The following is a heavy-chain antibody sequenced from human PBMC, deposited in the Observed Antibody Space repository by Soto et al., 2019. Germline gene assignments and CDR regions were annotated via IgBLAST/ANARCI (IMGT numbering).Heavy chain of an antibody. D-gene: IGHD2-21*02. J-gene: IGHJ4*02. CDR2: ISYSGSA. CDR1: GDSVTFGHHY. V-gene: IGHV4-39*01. Sequence: SETLSLTCVVSGDSVTFGHHYWTWIRQPPGKGLEWICSISYSGSAFHNPSLESRVTISVDTSKNQISLKLRSVTAADTSVYFCARHVVVTNDGGHYFDYWGQGTLVTVSS. CDR3: ARHVVVTNDGGHYFDY.